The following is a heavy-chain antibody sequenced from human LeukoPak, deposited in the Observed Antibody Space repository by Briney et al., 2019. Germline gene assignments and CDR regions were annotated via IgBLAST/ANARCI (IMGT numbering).Heavy chain of an antibody. V-gene: IGHV4-39*01. D-gene: IGHD3-10*01. J-gene: IGHJ3*02. Sequence: SETLPLTCTVSGDSISSGDYYWTWIRQPPGKGLEWIGNIYYSGSTYYNPSLKSRVTISVGTSKNQFSLKLTSVTAADTAIYYCARTRSGSYAFDIWGQGTMVTVSS. CDR1: GDSISSGDYY. CDR2: IYYSGST. CDR3: ARTRSGSYAFDI.